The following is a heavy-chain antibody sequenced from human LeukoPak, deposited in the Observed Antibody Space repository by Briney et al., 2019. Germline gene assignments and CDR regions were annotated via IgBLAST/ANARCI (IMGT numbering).Heavy chain of an antibody. CDR1: GYTFTSYG. D-gene: IGHD3-3*01. Sequence: ASVKVSCKASGYTFTSYGISWVRQAPGQGLEWMGWISAYNGNTNYAQKLQGRVTMTTDTSTSTAYTELRSLRSDDTAVYYCARSRWGDFWSGSGYYYYYYMDVWGKGTTVTVSS. CDR3: ARSRWGDFWSGSGYYYYYYMDV. J-gene: IGHJ6*03. CDR2: ISAYNGNT. V-gene: IGHV1-18*01.